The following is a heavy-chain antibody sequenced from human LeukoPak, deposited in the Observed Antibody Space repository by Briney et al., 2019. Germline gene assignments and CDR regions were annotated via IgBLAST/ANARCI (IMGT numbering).Heavy chain of an antibody. CDR2: IIPIFGTA. CDR1: GYTFTNYA. J-gene: IGHJ3*02. V-gene: IGHV1-69*13. CDR3: AGPVMGGDIVVVPATLMDAFDI. Sequence: GASVKVSCKASGYTFTNYAISWVRQAPGQGLEWMGGIIPIFGTANYAQKFQGRVTITADESTSTAYMELSSLRSEDTAVYYCAGPVMGGDIVVVPATLMDAFDIWGQGTMVTVSS. D-gene: IGHD2-2*01.